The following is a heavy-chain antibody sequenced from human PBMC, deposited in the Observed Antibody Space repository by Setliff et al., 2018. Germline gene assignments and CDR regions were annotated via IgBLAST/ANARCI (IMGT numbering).Heavy chain of an antibody. D-gene: IGHD6-19*01. CDR3: AKRDAVAGAVAY. Sequence: GGSLRLSCAASGFTFSNYXXXWVRQAPGRGLEWVSIISAVNSGTYYADSVRGRFTISRDNSKNTLYLQMNSLRVEDTAVYYCAKRDAVAGAVAYWGRGTLVTVSS. CDR2: ISAVNSGT. CDR1: GFTFSNYX. V-gene: IGHV3-23*01. J-gene: IGHJ4*02.